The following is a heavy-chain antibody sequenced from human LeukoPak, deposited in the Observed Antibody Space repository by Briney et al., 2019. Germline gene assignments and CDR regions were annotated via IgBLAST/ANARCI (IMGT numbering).Heavy chain of an antibody. D-gene: IGHD4-23*01. CDR3: AKNYDGSFDY. CDR2: IIPILGIA. V-gene: IGHV1-69*04. Sequence: ASVKVSCKASGGTFSSYAISWVRQAPGQGLGWMGRIIPILGIANYAQKFQGRVTITADKSTSTAYMELSSLRSEDTAVYYCAKNYDGSFDYWGQGTLVTVSS. J-gene: IGHJ4*02. CDR1: GGTFSSYA.